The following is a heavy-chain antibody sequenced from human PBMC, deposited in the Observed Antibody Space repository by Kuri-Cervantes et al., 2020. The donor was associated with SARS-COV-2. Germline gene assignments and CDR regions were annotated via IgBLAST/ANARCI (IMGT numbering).Heavy chain of an antibody. Sequence: GGSLRLSYAASGFTFSSYAMSWVRQAPGKGLEWVSAISGSGGSTYYADSVKGRFTISRDNSKNTLYLQMNSLRAEDTAVYYCAKDSGLYSNYVTAYDAFDIWGQGTMVTVSS. CDR2: ISGSGGST. J-gene: IGHJ3*02. V-gene: IGHV3-23*01. D-gene: IGHD4-11*01. CDR1: GFTFSSYA. CDR3: AKDSGLYSNYVTAYDAFDI.